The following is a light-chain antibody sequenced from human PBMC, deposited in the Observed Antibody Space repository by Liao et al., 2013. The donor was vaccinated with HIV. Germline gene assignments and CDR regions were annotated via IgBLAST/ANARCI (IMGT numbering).Light chain of an antibody. CDR3: QVWDTGSAHRVV. CDR1: NIGSKS. Sequence: SYELTQPPSVSVAPGKTARLTCGGNNIGSKSVHWYQQKPGQSPVVVIYEDSKRPSGIPERFSGSNSGNTATLTISRVEAGDEADYYCQVWDTGSAHRVVFGGGTKLTVL. J-gene: IGLJ2*01. CDR2: EDS. V-gene: IGLV3-21*01.